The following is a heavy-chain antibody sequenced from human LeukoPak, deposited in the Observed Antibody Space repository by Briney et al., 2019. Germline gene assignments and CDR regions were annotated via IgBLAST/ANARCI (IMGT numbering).Heavy chain of an antibody. CDR3: ARHVWLQPFDY. D-gene: IGHD3-9*01. Sequence: ASETLSLTCSVSGGSMNSYYWSWIRQSPGKGLEWIGYIYYSGSTNYSPSLKSRVTISVDTSKNQFSLKLSSVTAADTAVYYCARHVWLQPFDYWGQGTLVTVSS. V-gene: IGHV4-59*08. CDR2: IYYSGST. J-gene: IGHJ4*02. CDR1: GGSMNSYY.